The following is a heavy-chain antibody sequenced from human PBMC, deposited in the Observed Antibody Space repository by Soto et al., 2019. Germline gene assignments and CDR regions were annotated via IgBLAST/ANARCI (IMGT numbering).Heavy chain of an antibody. J-gene: IGHJ6*02. D-gene: IGHD3-22*01. V-gene: IGHV2-70*01. CDR2: IDWDDDK. CDR3: ARSRMLIASDYYYYGMDV. Sequence: TLSLTCAVYGGSFSGYYWSWIRQPPGKALEWLALIDWDDDKYYSTSLKTRLTISKDTSKYQVVLTMTNMDPVDTATYYCARSRMLIASDYYYYGMDVWGQGTTVPVSS. CDR1: GGSFSGYY.